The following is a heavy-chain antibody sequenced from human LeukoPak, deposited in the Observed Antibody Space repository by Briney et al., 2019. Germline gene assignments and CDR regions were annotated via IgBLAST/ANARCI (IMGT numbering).Heavy chain of an antibody. CDR2: IYASGST. Sequence: SETLSLTCTVSGGSIRSSSYYWTWVRQTAGKGLEWIGCIYASGSTKYNPSLNSRVTISVDTSKNLLSLKLISVTAADTAMYYCARNIGDGHNSVGYWGQGTLVTVSS. V-gene: IGHV4-61*02. CDR1: GGSIRSSSYY. D-gene: IGHD5-24*01. J-gene: IGHJ4*02. CDR3: ARNIGDGHNSVGY.